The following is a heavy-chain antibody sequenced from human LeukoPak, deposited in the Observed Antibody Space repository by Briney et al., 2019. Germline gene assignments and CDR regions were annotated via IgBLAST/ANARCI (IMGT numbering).Heavy chain of an antibody. Sequence: SETLSLTCPVSGGPISRNYWSWLRQPPRQGLEWIGYIYYNGNTNYNPSLKSRVTISLGSSKNQFSLKLKSVTAADTAMSICARRKARNPNYFDYWGQGALVTVSS. V-gene: IGHV4-59*08. CDR1: GGPISRNY. CDR2: IYYNGNT. J-gene: IGHJ4*02. CDR3: ARRKARNPNYFDY.